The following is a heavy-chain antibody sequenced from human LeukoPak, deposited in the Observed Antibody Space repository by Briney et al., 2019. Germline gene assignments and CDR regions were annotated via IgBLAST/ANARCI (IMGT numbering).Heavy chain of an antibody. CDR2: SYDGITE. J-gene: IGHJ4*02. CDR3: ARRGYHDYSGFDY. V-gene: IGHV3-30*12. CDR1: GFTFSSYG. Sequence: PGGSLRLSCAASGFTFSSYGMHWVRQAPGKGLEWVSLSYDGITEDYSDSVKGRFTISRDNSKNSLYLQMKSLRAEDTALYYCARRGYHDYSGFDYWGQGTLVTVSS. D-gene: IGHD1-26*01.